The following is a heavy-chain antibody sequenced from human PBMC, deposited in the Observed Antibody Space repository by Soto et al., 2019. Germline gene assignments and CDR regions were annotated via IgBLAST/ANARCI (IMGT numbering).Heavy chain of an antibody. J-gene: IGHJ5*02. CDR1: GGSISRGGYY. CDR2: IYYSGST. D-gene: IGHD3-9*01. Sequence: SETLSLTCTVSGGSISRGGYYWSWIRQHPGKGLEWIGYIYYSGSTYYNPSLKSRVTISVDTSKNQFSLKLSSVTAADTAVYYCARDLYYDILTGYWSGFDPWGQGTLVTVSS. CDR3: ARDLYYDILTGYWSGFDP. V-gene: IGHV4-31*03.